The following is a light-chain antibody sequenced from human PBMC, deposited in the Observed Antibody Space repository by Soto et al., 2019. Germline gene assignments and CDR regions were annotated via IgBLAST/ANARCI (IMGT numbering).Light chain of an antibody. J-gene: IGLJ2*01. CDR1: SSDVGGYNY. CDR3: SSYAGSNNFVV. CDR2: EVS. Sequence: QSALTQPPSASGSPGQSVTISCTGTSSDVGGYNYVSWYQQHPGKAPKLMIYEVSKRPSGVPDRFSGSKSGNTASLTVSGLQAEDGADYYCSSYAGSNNFVVFGGGTKLTVL. V-gene: IGLV2-8*01.